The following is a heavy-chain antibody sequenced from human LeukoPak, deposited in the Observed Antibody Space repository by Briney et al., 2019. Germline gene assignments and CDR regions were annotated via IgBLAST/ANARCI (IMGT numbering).Heavy chain of an antibody. Sequence: GGSLRLSCAASGFTFSSYAMSWVRQAPGKGLEWVSAISGSGGSTYYADSVKGRFAISRDNSKNTLYLQMNSLRAEDTAVYYCARGAVGATMAFDYWGQGTLVTVSS. J-gene: IGHJ4*02. CDR2: ISGSGGST. D-gene: IGHD1-26*01. CDR1: GFTFSSYA. V-gene: IGHV3-23*01. CDR3: ARGAVGATMAFDY.